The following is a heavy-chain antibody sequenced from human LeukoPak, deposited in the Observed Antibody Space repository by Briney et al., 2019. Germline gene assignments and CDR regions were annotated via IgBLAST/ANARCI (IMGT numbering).Heavy chain of an antibody. Sequence: GGSLRLSCAAPGFTFSSYAMSWVRQAPGKGLEWVSAISGSGGSTYYADSVKGRFTISRDNSKNTLYLQMNSLRAEDTAVYYCAKDRYDFWSGSNYFDYWGQGTLVTVSS. J-gene: IGHJ4*02. CDR3: AKDRYDFWSGSNYFDY. CDR2: ISGSGGST. D-gene: IGHD3-3*01. CDR1: GFTFSSYA. V-gene: IGHV3-23*01.